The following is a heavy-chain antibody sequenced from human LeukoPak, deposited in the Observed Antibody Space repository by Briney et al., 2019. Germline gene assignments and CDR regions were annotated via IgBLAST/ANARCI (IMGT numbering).Heavy chain of an antibody. Sequence: ASVKVSCTASGYTFNRFGIKWVRQGPGHGLERMGWIRAYNGYTKYAQQFQGRVTMSTDRSTNTAYMELRSLRSDDTAILYCAMDCGGDCYQLPNWFDPWVQGTLVTDSS. J-gene: IGHJ5*02. CDR2: IRAYNGYT. D-gene: IGHD2-21*02. V-gene: IGHV1-18*01. CDR1: GYTFNRFG. CDR3: AMDCGGDCYQLPNWFDP.